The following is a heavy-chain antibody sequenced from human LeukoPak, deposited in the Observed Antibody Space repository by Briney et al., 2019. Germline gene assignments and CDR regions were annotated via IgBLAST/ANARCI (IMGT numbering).Heavy chain of an antibody. V-gene: IGHV3-7*01. Sequence: PGGSTRLASAIAGLTFSSYWMTWVRQAPGKGLELVANIKQDGSEKYYGDSVKGRFTLSRDKAKNSLYLQMSSLRVEDTAVYYCARVGCTTTSCLANWGQGTLVTVSS. CDR3: ARVGCTTTSCLAN. J-gene: IGHJ4*02. CDR1: GLTFSSYW. D-gene: IGHD2-2*01. CDR2: IKQDGSEK.